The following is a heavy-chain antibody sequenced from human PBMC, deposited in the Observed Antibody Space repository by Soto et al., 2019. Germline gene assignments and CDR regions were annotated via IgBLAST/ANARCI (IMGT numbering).Heavy chain of an antibody. V-gene: IGHV1-69*05. CDR2: IIPIFGTA. CDR1: GGTFSRYA. CDR3: AIVINYPVYYYGMDF. Sequence: QVQLVQSGAEVKKPGSSVKVSCKASGGTFSRYAISWVRKAPGQGLEWMGGIIPIFGTANYAQKFQVRVTITSDESTSTAYMELSSLIAADTAVYYCAIVINYPVYYYGMDFWGQGTTVTVSS. J-gene: IGHJ6*02. D-gene: IGHD4-4*01.